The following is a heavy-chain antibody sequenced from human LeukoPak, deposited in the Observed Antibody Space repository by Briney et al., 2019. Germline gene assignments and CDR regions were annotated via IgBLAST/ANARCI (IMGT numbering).Heavy chain of an antibody. CDR1: GFIFNSYS. D-gene: IGHD1-26*01. CDR3: VRDQRWELLELFDY. Sequence: PGGSLRLSCAASGFIFNSYSLNWVRQAPGKGLEWVSSISSSSRNIHYADSVKGRFTISRDNAKNSLYLQMNSLRAEDTAVYYCVRDQRWELLELFDYWGQGTLVTVSS. V-gene: IGHV3-21*04. CDR2: ISSSSRNI. J-gene: IGHJ4*02.